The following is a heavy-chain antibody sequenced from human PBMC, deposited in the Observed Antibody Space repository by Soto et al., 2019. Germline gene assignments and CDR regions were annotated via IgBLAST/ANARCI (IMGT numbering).Heavy chain of an antibody. V-gene: IGHV4-34*01. J-gene: IGHJ4*02. CDR1: GGSFSGYY. CDR2: INHSGST. Sequence: SETLSLTCTVSGGSFSGYYWSWIRQPPGKGLEWIGEINHSGSTNYNPSLKSRVTISVDTSKNQFSLKLSSVTAADTAVYYCATCFCAGRYCSSSSCYFDYWGQGTLVTVSS. D-gene: IGHD2-2*01. CDR3: ATCFCAGRYCSSSSCYFDY.